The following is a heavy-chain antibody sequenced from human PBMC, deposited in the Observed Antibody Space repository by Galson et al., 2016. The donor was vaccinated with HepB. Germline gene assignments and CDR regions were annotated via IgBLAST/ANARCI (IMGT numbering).Heavy chain of an antibody. V-gene: IGHV3-23*01. CDR1: GFTFSISA. CDR3: AIWEWGLPPC. CDR2: LHTSGAT. J-gene: IGHJ4*02. D-gene: IGHD1-26*01. Sequence: SLRLSCAATGFTFSISAMNWVRQAPGKGLEWVSGLHTSGATYHADSVRGRFTISRDNSKNTLYLQMSSLRAEDTAVYYCAIWEWGLPPCWGQGTLVTVSS.